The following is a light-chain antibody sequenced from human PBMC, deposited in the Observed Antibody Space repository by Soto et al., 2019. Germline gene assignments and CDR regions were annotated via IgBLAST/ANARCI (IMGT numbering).Light chain of an antibody. CDR1: QDISNY. CDR2: DAS. CDR3: QQYDNLPFT. J-gene: IGKJ4*01. V-gene: IGKV1-33*01. Sequence: IQMTQSPSSLSASVGDRVTITCQASQDISNYLNWYQQKPGKAPKLLIYDASNLETGVPSRFSGSGSGTDFTFTISSLRPADIATYYCQQYDNLPFTFGGGTKVEIK.